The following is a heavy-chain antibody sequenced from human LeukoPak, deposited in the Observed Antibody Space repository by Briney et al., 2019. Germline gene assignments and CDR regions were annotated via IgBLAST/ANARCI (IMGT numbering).Heavy chain of an antibody. CDR2: IYSGGST. CDR3: ARDRPRITIFGVVNIGYYYGMDV. J-gene: IGHJ6*02. Sequence: GGSLSLSCAASGFTVSSNYMSWARQAPGKGLEWVSVIYSGGSTYYADSVKGRFTISRDNSKNTLYLQMNSLRDEDTAVYYCARDRPRITIFGVVNIGYYYGMDVWGQGTTVTVSS. V-gene: IGHV3-66*01. D-gene: IGHD3-3*01. CDR1: GFTVSSNY.